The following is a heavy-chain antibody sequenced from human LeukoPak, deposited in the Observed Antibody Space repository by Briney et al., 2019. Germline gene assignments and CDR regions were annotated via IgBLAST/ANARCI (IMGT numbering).Heavy chain of an antibody. CDR3: ARIGDHFHWYLDL. Sequence: PGGSLTLSCTASGFTVATNYMNWVRQPPGKGLEWVSILYSGADTYYADSVKGRLVVSRDSSKNMLFLHMNALRPEDTAVYYCARIGDHFHWYLDLWGRGTLVTVSS. CDR2: LYSGADT. V-gene: IGHV3-53*01. D-gene: IGHD3-3*02. J-gene: IGHJ2*01. CDR1: GFTVATNY.